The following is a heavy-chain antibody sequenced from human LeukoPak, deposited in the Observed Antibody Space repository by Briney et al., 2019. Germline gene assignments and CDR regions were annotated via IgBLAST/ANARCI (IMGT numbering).Heavy chain of an antibody. CDR1: GFTFNDHG. CDR2: VSHDGNHQ. V-gene: IGHV3-30*18. J-gene: IGHJ4*02. D-gene: IGHD1-26*01. Sequence: GGSLRLSCAASGFTFNDHGMHWVRPAPGKGLEWVAVVSHDGNHQYYADSVKGRFTISRDNTKNTLYLQMNSLRAEDTAVYYCAKDLSGTLDYWGQGTLVTVSS. CDR3: AKDLSGTLDY.